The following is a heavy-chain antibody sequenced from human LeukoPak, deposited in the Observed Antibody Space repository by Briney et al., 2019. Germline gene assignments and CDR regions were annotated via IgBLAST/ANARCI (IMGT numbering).Heavy chain of an antibody. CDR2: TYYSGSA. Sequence: PSETLSLTCTVSGGSFSTYYWSWIRQPPGKGLEWIGYTYYSGSANYNPSLKSRATISVDMSKNLFSLKLSSVTAADTAVYFCARHGSSWTFDYWGQGTLVTVSP. CDR3: ARHGSSWTFDY. V-gene: IGHV4-59*08. D-gene: IGHD6-13*01. J-gene: IGHJ4*02. CDR1: GGSFSTYY.